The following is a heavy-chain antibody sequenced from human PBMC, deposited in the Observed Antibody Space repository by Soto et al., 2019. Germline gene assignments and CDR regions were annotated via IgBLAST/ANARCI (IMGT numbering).Heavy chain of an antibody. CDR3: AKHTTYYYDTRGHPDAMDV. J-gene: IGHJ6*04. D-gene: IGHD3-22*01. V-gene: IGHV3-23*01. CDR1: GFVFSSYA. Sequence: LRLSCAASGFVFSSYAMTWVRQAPGKGVEWVSTLSAPGVTTYYADSVQGRFTISRDNSTNTLYLLMDSLRAEDTAVYYCAKHTTYYYDTRGHPDAMDVWGKGTTVTFSS. CDR2: LSAPGVTT.